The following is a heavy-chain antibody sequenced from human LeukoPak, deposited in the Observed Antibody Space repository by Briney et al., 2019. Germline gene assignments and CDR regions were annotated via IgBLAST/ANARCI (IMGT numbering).Heavy chain of an antibody. CDR2: IWYDGSNK. CDR1: GFTFSSYG. V-gene: IGHV3-33*01. J-gene: IGHJ4*02. D-gene: IGHD3-10*01. CDR3: TRPRMVRGVIGVLEDNDY. Sequence: GGSLRLSCAASGFTFSSYGMHWVRQAPGKGLEWVAVIWYDGSNKYYADSVKGRFTISRDNSKNTLYLQMNSLRAEDTAVYYCTRPRMVRGVIGVLEDNDYWGQGTLVTVSS.